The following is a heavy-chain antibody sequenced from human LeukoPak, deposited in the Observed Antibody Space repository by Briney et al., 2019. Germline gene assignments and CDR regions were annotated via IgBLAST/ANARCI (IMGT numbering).Heavy chain of an antibody. Sequence: PSETLSLTCSVSGDSVSRSDSYWGWIRPPPGKGLEWIGTIYYSGRTYYSPSLKSRVTMSVDPSNNQFSLNLRSVTAADTAVYYCARRRYYDGSGYLEWGQGTLLSVSS. V-gene: IGHV4-39*01. CDR3: ARRRYYDGSGYLE. CDR1: GDSVSRSDSY. CDR2: IYYSGRT. D-gene: IGHD3-22*01. J-gene: IGHJ1*01.